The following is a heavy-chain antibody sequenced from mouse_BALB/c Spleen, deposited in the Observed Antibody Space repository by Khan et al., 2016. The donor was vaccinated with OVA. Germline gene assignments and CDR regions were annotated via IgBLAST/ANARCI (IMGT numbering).Heavy chain of an antibody. CDR3: ARNSYMYDFTY. CDR2: IRSGGNK. Sequence: QVQLKESGPGLVQPSQSLSITCTVSGFSLTTYGVHWVRQSPGKGLEWLGVIRSGGNKDYNAAFISRLSITKDNSKSQVFFKMNSLQADDTAMYYCARNSYMYDFTYWGQGTLVTVSA. D-gene: IGHD2-14*01. J-gene: IGHJ3*01. CDR1: GFSLTTYG. V-gene: IGHV2-2*01.